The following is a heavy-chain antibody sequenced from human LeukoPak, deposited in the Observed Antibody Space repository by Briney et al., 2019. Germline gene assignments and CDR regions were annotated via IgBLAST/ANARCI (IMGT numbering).Heavy chain of an antibody. CDR3: ARRRPAARAWYFDY. CDR1: GGSISNYW. J-gene: IGHJ4*02. D-gene: IGHD6-6*01. V-gene: IGHV4-59*08. Sequence: PSETLSLTCTVSGGSISNYWWSWIRQPPGKGLEWIGYVFDSGSTNYNPSLNSRVTISVDTSKNQFSLRLSSVTAADAAVYYCARRRPAARAWYFDYWGQGTLVTVSS. CDR2: VFDSGST.